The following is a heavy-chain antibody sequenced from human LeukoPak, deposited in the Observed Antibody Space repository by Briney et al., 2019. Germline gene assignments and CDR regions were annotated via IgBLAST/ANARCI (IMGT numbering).Heavy chain of an antibody. CDR2: INHSGST. CDR1: GGSFSGYY. D-gene: IGHD6-19*01. V-gene: IGHV4-34*01. J-gene: IGHJ4*02. Sequence: SETLSLTCAVYGGSFSGYYWSWIRQPPGKGLEWIGEINHSGSTNYNPSLKSRVTISVDTSKNQFSLKLSSVTAADTAVYYCARVKPYSSGWFIGCYFDYWGQGTLGTVSS. CDR3: ARVKPYSSGWFIGCYFDY.